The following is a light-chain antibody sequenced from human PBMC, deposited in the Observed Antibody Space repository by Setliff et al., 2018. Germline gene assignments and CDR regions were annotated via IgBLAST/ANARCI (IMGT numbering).Light chain of an antibody. Sequence: QSVLTQPASVSGSPGQSITISCTGTSSDVGAYNYVSWYQQHPGKAPKLMIYEVSNRPSGVSNRFSGSKSGNTASLTISGLQAEDEADYYCTSYTSTARVFGTGTKVT. CDR1: SSDVGAYNY. V-gene: IGLV2-14*01. J-gene: IGLJ1*01. CDR3: TSYTSTARV. CDR2: EVS.